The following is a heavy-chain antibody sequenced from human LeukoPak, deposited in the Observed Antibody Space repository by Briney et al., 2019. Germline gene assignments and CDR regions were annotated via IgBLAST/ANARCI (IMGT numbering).Heavy chain of an antibody. CDR1: GFTFSSYA. Sequence: GRSLRLSCAASGFTFSSYAMHWVRQAPGKGLEWVAVISYDGSNKYYADSVKGRFTISRDNSKNTLYLQMNSLRAEDTAVYYCARVRDFDYWGQGTLVTASS. V-gene: IGHV3-30*04. CDR2: ISYDGSNK. CDR3: ARVRDFDY. D-gene: IGHD3-10*01. J-gene: IGHJ4*02.